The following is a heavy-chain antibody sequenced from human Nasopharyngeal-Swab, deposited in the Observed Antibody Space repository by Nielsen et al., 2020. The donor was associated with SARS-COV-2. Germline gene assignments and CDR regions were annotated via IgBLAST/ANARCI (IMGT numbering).Heavy chain of an antibody. CDR2: ISHNSGT. J-gene: IGHJ5*02. CDR1: GVSITSQY. Sequence: SQTLSLTCTVSGVSITSQYWSWIRQPPGKGLEWIGYISHNSGTSYNPSLKSRVTMFMDTSKNQFSLRLRSVTAADTAVYDCAKEGATGWFDPWGQGTLVTVSS. CDR3: AKEGATGWFDP. V-gene: IGHV4-59*11.